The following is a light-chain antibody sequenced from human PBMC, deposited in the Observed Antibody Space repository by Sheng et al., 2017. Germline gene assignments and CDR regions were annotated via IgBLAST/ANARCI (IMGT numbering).Light chain of an antibody. CDR2: ATS. CDR3: QQYGSAPLT. CDR1: DDVHGGY. J-gene: IGKJ4*02. Sequence: EIVLTQSPGTLSLSPGERATLSCRASDDVHGGYVAWYQQRPGQAPRFLMHATSTRASDIPDRFSGSASGTDFTLTISSLEPEDSAVYYCQQYGSAPLT. V-gene: IGKV3-20*01.